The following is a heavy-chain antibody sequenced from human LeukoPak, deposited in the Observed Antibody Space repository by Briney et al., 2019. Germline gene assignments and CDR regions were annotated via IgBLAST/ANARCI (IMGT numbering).Heavy chain of an antibody. V-gene: IGHV3-64*01. D-gene: IGHD6-19*01. Sequence: PGGSLRLSCAASGFTFSSYAIHWVRQAPGKGLEYVSGISSNGGSTYYANSVKGRFTISRDDSKNTLYLQMGSLRAEGMAVYYGARSYRSGWYYFDYWGQGTRVTVSS. J-gene: IGHJ4*02. CDR2: ISSNGGST. CDR3: ARSYRSGWYYFDY. CDR1: GFTFSSYA.